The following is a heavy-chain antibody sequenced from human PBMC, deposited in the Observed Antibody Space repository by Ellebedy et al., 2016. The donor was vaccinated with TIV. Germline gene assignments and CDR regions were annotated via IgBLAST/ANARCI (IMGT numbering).Heavy chain of an antibody. D-gene: IGHD3-3*01. J-gene: IGHJ6*03. CDR1: GGTFSSYA. CDR3: ARGTYYDFWSSAETHYYYMDV. Sequence: ASVKVSXXASGGTFSSYAISWVRQATGQGLEWMGWMNPNSGNTGYAQKFQGRVTMTRDTSTSTVYMELSSLRSEDTAVYYCARGTYYDFWSSAETHYYYMDVWGEGTTVTVSS. V-gene: IGHV1-8*02. CDR2: MNPNSGNT.